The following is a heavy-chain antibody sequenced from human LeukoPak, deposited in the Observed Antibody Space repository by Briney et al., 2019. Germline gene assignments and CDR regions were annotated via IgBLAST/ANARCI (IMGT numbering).Heavy chain of an antibody. Sequence: PSETLSLTCTVSGGSISSYYWRWIRQPAGKGLEGIGRIYTSGSTNYNPSLKSRVTMSVDTSKNQFSLKLSSVTAADTAVYYCARGGTIFGVGVYYMDVWGKGTTVTVSS. CDR1: GGSISSYY. D-gene: IGHD3-3*01. J-gene: IGHJ6*03. V-gene: IGHV4-4*07. CDR2: IYTSGST. CDR3: ARGGTIFGVGVYYMDV.